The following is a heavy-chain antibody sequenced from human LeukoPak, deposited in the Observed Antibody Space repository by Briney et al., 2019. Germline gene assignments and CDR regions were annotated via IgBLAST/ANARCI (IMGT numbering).Heavy chain of an antibody. Sequence: ASVKVSCKASGYTFTGYYMHWVRQAPGQGLEWMGWINPSGGSTTYAQKFQGRVTMTRDTSTSTVYMELSSLRSEDTAVYYCARVTGSYDFWSGYSHYYYYMDVWGKGTTVTVSS. CDR1: GYTFTGYY. D-gene: IGHD3-3*01. J-gene: IGHJ6*03. V-gene: IGHV1-46*01. CDR2: INPSGGST. CDR3: ARVTGSYDFWSGYSHYYYYMDV.